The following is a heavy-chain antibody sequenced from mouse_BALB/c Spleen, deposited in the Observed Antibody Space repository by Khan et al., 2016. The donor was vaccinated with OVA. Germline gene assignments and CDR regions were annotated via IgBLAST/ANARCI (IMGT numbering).Heavy chain of an antibody. CDR3: GRGGTSLGY. CDR2: IDPENGNP. Sequence: VQLKQSGAELVRPGALVKVSCKASGVNISDFYIHWVKQRPEQGLEWIGWIDPENGNPIYAPKFKDKASITTDTSSNTAYLQFNSLTSEDTAVYYGGRGGTSLGYWGQGTLVTVSA. V-gene: IGHV14-1*02. J-gene: IGHJ3*01. D-gene: IGHD3-1*01. CDR1: GVNISDFY.